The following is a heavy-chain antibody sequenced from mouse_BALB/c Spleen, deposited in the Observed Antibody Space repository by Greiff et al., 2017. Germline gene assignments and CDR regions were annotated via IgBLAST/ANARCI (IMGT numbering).Heavy chain of an antibody. CDR3: ARDRYDGRDY. CDR1: GFSLTSYG. V-gene: IGHV2-9*02. J-gene: IGHJ2*01. D-gene: IGHD2-14*01. CDR2: IWAGGST. Sequence: VKLVESGPGLVAPSQSLSITCTVSGFSLTSYGVHWVRQPPGKGLEWLGVIWAGGSTNYNSALMSRLSISKDNSKSQVFLKMNSLQTDDTAMYYCARDRYDGRDYWGQGTTLTVSS.